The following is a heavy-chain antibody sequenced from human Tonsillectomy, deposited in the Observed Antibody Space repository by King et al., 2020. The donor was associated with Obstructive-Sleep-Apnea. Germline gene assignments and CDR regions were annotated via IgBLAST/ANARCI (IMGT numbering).Heavy chain of an antibody. CDR3: AGGVWPLPNYDFWSGYSSWFDP. CDR1: GGSFSAYY. D-gene: IGHD3-3*01. CDR2: INHSGST. V-gene: IGHV4-34*01. J-gene: IGHJ5*02. Sequence: QVQLQQWGAGLLKPSETLSLTCAVYGGSFSAYYWSWIRQPPGKGLEWIGEINHSGSTNYNPYLKMRVTISVDTSKNQFSLNLSSVTAADTAVYYCAGGVWPLPNYDFWSGYSSWFDPWGQGTLVTVSS.